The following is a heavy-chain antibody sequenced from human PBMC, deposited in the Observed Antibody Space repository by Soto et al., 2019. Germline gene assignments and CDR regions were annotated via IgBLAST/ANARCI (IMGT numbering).Heavy chain of an antibody. Sequence: QVQLVQSGAEVKKPASSVKVSCKASGGTFNNYPITWVRQAPGEGLEWMGGSIPIFGTANYAQNFQGRVTITVDESTSTPYMDLSSLRSENTAVYYCARGRGYSGDDHYYYFDMDVWGQGTTVTVSS. D-gene: IGHD5-12*01. V-gene: IGHV1-69*01. CDR3: ARGRGYSGDDHYYYFDMDV. CDR1: GGTFNNYP. CDR2: SIPIFGTA. J-gene: IGHJ6*02.